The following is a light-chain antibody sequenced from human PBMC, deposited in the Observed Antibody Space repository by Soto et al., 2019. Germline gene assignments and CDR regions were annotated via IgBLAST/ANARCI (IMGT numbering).Light chain of an antibody. J-gene: IGKJ4*01. CDR1: QSVSNNY. Sequence: EIVLTQSPGTLSLSPGERATLSCRASQSVSNNYLAGYQQKPGQAPRLLFYGASRRATGIPDRFSGSGSGTDFPLTISRLEPEDYAVYYCQQYGGSPRVTFGGGTKGEIK. CDR2: GAS. V-gene: IGKV3-20*01. CDR3: QQYGGSPRVT.